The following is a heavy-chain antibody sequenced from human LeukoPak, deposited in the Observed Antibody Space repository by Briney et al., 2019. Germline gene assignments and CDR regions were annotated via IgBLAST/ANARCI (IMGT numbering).Heavy chain of an antibody. CDR1: GYTFTRYS. V-gene: IGHV1-46*01. CDR2: INPSGGGT. J-gene: IGHJ6*02. Sequence: ASVKVFCKASGYTFTRYSIHWVRQAPGQGLEWIGIINPSGGGTNYAQKFQGRVTMTTDTSTSTVYMELSSLRSEDTAVFYCARDDVVAAPFYYYGLDVWGQGTTVTVSS. CDR3: ARDDVVAAPFYYYGLDV. D-gene: IGHD6-19*01.